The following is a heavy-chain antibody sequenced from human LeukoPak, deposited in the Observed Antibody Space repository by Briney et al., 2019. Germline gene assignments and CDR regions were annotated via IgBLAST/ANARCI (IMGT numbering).Heavy chain of an antibody. CDR1: GYTFTSYG. CDR3: ARSELLPESSWWYLSPFPAQ. Sequence: GASVKVSCKASGYTFTSYGISWVRQAPGQGLEWMGWISAYNGNTNYAQKLQGRVTMTTDTSTSTAYMELRSLRSDDTAVYYCARSELLPESSWWYLSPFPAQWGQGNPVTVSS. CDR2: ISAYNGNT. J-gene: IGHJ4*01. D-gene: IGHD6-19*01. V-gene: IGHV1-18*01.